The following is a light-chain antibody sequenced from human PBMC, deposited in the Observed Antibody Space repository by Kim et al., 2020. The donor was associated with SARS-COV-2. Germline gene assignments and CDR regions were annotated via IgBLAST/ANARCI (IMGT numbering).Light chain of an antibody. CDR3: QAWDSGTAV. V-gene: IGLV3-1*01. J-gene: IGLJ1*01. CDR2: QDT. Sequence: SGSPGQTASIACSGDKLGDKFVFWYQQKPGQSPILVIYQDTKRPSGIPERFSGSNSGNTATLTISGTQAMDEADFYCQAWDSGTAVFGTGTKVTVL. CDR1: KLGDKF.